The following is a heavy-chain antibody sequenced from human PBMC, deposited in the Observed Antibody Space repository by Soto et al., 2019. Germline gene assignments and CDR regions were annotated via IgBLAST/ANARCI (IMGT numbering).Heavy chain of an antibody. CDR2: MNPNSGNT. D-gene: IGHD6-6*01. J-gene: IGHJ6*02. V-gene: IGHV1-8*01. Sequence: ASVKTSYKASGYTFTSRDINWVRQATGQGLEWMGWMNPNSGNTGYAHKFQGRGTMTRNTAISSASMELNSLSAEDTAGCYVAGRGLSSSSTFRYYYYGMDVWAQGTTVSVSS. CDR1: GYTFTSRD. CDR3: AGRGLSSSSTFRYYYYGMDV.